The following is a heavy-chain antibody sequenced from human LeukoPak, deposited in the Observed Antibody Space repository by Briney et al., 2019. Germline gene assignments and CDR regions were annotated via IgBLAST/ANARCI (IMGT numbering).Heavy chain of an antibody. V-gene: IGHV4-30-4*08. CDR1: GGSISSGDYY. CDR2: IYYSGST. Sequence: SETLSLTCTVSGGSISSGDYYWSWIRQPPGKGREWIGYIYYSGSTYYNPSLKSRVTISVDTSKNQFSLKLSSVTAADTAVYYCARVFSPEEDYFDYWGQGTLVTVSS. CDR3: ARVFSPEEDYFDY. J-gene: IGHJ4*02. D-gene: IGHD3-3*02.